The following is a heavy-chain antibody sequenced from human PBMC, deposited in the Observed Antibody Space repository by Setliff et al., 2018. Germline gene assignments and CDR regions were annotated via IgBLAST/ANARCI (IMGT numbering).Heavy chain of an antibody. D-gene: IGHD3-9*01. CDR1: GYSISSGNY. CDR2: INHSGST. Sequence: PSETLSLTCAVSGYSISSGNYWGWIRQPPGKGLEWIGEINHSGSTNYNPSLKSRVTISVDTSKNQFSLKLSSVTAADTAVYYCARGLPYYDILTGYYRTPPDYWGQGTLVTVSS. CDR3: ARGLPYYDILTGYYRTPPDY. V-gene: IGHV4-38-2*01. J-gene: IGHJ4*02.